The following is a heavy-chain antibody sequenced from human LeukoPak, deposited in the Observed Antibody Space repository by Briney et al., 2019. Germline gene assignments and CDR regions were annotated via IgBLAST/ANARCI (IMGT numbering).Heavy chain of an antibody. CDR3: ARGKPARGSGRSSFDY. J-gene: IGHJ4*02. Sequence: SETLSLTCAVYGGSFSGYYWSWIRQPPGKGLEWIGEINHSGSTNYNPSLKSRVTISVDTSKNQFSLKLSSVTAADTAVYYCARGKPARGSGRSSFDYWGQRTLVTVSS. CDR2: INHSGST. CDR1: GGSFSGYY. D-gene: IGHD3-10*01. V-gene: IGHV4-34*01.